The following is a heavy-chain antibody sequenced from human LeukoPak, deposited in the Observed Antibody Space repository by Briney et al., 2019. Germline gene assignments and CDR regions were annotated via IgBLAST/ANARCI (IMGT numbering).Heavy chain of an antibody. CDR1: GFTFGDYA. Sequence: GSLRLSCTASGFTFGDYAMSWVRQAPGKGLEWGGFIRSKAYGGTTEYAASVKGRFTISRDDSKSIAYLQMNSLKTEDTAVYYCTRENYQWTRESYYYGMDVWGKGTTVTVSS. J-gene: IGHJ6*04. D-gene: IGHD3-10*01. CDR2: IRSKAYGGTT. CDR3: TRENYQWTRESYYYGMDV. V-gene: IGHV3-49*04.